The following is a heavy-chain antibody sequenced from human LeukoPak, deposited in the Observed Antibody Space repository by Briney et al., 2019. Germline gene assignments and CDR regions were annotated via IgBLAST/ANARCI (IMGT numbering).Heavy chain of an antibody. CDR1: GFTFSSYG. J-gene: IGHJ4*02. D-gene: IGHD1-26*01. CDR3: AKGYKLGATQFDY. CDR2: IGYDGTNE. V-gene: IGHV3-33*06. Sequence: GRSLRLSCAASGFTFSSYGMHWVRQAPGKGLEWVALIGYDGTNEYYADSVKGRFTISRDNSKNTLYLQMKSLRAEDTAVYYCAKGYKLGATQFDYWGQGTLVTVSS.